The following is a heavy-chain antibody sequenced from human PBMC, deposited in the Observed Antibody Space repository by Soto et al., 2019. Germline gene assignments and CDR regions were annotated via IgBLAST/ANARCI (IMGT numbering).Heavy chain of an antibody. CDR2: IYYSGST. CDR3: AAPARWYYFVYDWFDT. J-gene: IGHJ5*02. V-gene: IGHV4-39*01. CDR1: GGSISSSSYY. D-gene: IGHD6-13*01. Sequence: SETLSLTCTVSGGSISSSSYYWGWIRQPPGKGLEWIGSIYYSGSTYYNPSLKSRVTISVDTSKNQFSLKLSSVTAADTAVYYCAAPARWYYFVYDWFDTWGQGTLVTVSS.